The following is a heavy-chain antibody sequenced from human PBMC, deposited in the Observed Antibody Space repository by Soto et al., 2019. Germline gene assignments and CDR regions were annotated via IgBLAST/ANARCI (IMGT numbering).Heavy chain of an antibody. D-gene: IGHD2-15*01. J-gene: IGHJ5*02. CDR3: ARGNRGYRSNWFDP. Sequence: SETLSLTCTVSGGSISSYYWSWSRQPPGKGLEWIGYIYYSGSTNYNPSLKSRVTISVDTSKNQFSLKLSSVTAADTAVYYCARGNRGYRSNWFDPWGQGTLVTVSS. V-gene: IGHV4-59*01. CDR2: IYYSGST. CDR1: GGSISSYY.